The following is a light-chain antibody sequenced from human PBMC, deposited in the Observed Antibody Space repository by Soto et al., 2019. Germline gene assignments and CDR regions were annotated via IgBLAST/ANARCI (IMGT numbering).Light chain of an antibody. CDR3: QQANSFPLT. CDR2: AAT. V-gene: IGKV1-12*01. CDR1: QDISSW. Sequence: DIQMTQSPSSVSASVGDRVSITCRASQDISSWVAWYQQRPGKAPKLLIYAATILQSGVPSRFSGSGSGTAFTLTISNLKPEDFASYFCQQANSFPLTFGGGTKVDIK. J-gene: IGKJ4*01.